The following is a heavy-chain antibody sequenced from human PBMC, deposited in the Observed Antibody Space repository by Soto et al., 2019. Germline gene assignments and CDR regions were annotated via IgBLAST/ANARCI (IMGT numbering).Heavy chain of an antibody. CDR3: ARVRIRLGVVTAIASSAFDI. CDR1: GGTFSSYA. V-gene: IGHV1-69*01. J-gene: IGHJ3*02. CDR2: IIPIFGTA. D-gene: IGHD2-21*02. Sequence: QVQLVQSGAEVKKPGSSVKVSCKASGGTFSSYAISWVRQAPGQGLEWMGGIIPIFGTANYPQKFQGRVTITADESTSTAYMELSSLRSEDTAVYYCARVRIRLGVVTAIASSAFDIWGQGTMVTVSS.